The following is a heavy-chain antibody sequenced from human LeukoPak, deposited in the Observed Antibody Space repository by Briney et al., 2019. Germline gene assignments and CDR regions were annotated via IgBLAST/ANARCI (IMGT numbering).Heavy chain of an antibody. V-gene: IGHV3-30*04. Sequence: GGSLRLSCAASGFTFSSYTMHWVRQAPGKGLEWVAVISYDGSNKYYADSVKGRFTISRGNSKNTLYLQMNSLRAEDTAVYYCARDWNSSGWGYYGMDVWGKGTTVTVSS. J-gene: IGHJ6*04. CDR3: ARDWNSSGWGYYGMDV. D-gene: IGHD6-19*01. CDR1: GFTFSSYT. CDR2: ISYDGSNK.